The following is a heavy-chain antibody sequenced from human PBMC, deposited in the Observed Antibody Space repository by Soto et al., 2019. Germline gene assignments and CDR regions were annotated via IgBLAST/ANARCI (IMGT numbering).Heavy chain of an antibody. CDR3: AKDYRYCSSTSCYGPDDYYYGMDV. D-gene: IGHD2-2*01. CDR1: GFTFHSTA. CDR2: IWGDGSNK. V-gene: IGHV3-30*02. J-gene: IGHJ6*02. Sequence: PGGSLRLSCAVSGFTFHSTAMHWVRQAPGKGLEWVAAIWGDGSNKYYADSVKGRFTISRDNSKNTLYLQMNSLRAEDTAVYYCAKDYRYCSSTSCYGPDDYYYGMDVWGQGTTVTVSS.